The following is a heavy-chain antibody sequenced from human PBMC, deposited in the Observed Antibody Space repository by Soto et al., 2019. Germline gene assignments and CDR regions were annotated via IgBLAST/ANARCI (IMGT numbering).Heavy chain of an antibody. V-gene: IGHV3-53*01. CDR2: IYSGGST. CDR1: GFTVSSNY. J-gene: IGHJ6*02. D-gene: IGHD3-22*01. Sequence: EVQLVESGGGLIQPGGSLRLSCAASGFTVSSNYMSLVRQAPGKGLEWVSVIYSGGSTYYADSVKGRFTISRDNSKNTLYLQMNSLRAEDTAVYYCASTYYYARYGMYVWCQGTTVTVSS. CDR3: ASTYYYARYGMYV.